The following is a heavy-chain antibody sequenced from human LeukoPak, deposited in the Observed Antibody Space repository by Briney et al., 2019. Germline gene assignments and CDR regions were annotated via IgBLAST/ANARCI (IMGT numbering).Heavy chain of an antibody. CDR2: INSDGSTT. CDR1: GFTFSNYA. Sequence: PGGSLRLSCAASGFTFSNYAMSWVRQAPGKGLEWVSRINSDGSTTNYADSVKGRFTISRDNAENTLYLQMNSLRVEDTAVYYCTRRVSATRWFDPWGQGTLVTVSS. J-gene: IGHJ5*02. D-gene: IGHD2-15*01. CDR3: TRRVSATRWFDP. V-gene: IGHV3-74*01.